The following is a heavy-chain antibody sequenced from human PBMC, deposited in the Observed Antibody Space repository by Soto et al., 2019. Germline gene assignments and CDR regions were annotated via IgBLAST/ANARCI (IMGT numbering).Heavy chain of an antibody. V-gene: IGHV1-69*04. CDR1: GGTFSSYT. CDR3: ARDRRSGYSYGYWFDP. D-gene: IGHD5-18*01. CDR2: IIPILGIA. Sequence: SVKVSCKASGGTFSSYTISWVRQAPGQGLEWMGRIIPILGIANYAQKFQGRVTITADKSTSTAYMELSSLRSEDTAVCYCARDRRSGYSYGYWFDPWGQGTLVTVSS. J-gene: IGHJ5*02.